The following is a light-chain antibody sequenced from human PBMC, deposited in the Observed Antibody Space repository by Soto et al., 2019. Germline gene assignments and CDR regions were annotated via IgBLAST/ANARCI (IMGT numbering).Light chain of an antibody. CDR3: QQYGSSPPIT. Sequence: EIVLTQSPGTLSLSPGERATLSCRASQSVSSSYLAWYQQKPGQAPRLLIYGAYSRATGIPDRFSGSGSGTDFTLTINRLEPEDFAVYYCQQYGSSPPITFGQGTRLEIK. J-gene: IGKJ5*01. CDR2: GAY. CDR1: QSVSSSY. V-gene: IGKV3-20*01.